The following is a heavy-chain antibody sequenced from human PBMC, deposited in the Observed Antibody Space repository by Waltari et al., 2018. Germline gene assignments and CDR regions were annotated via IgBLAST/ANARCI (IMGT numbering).Heavy chain of an antibody. CDR1: GGSISTYY. D-gene: IGHD7-27*01. V-gene: IGHV4-59*01. CDR2: IYYSGST. CDR3: ARAFGDLGIFGLHYYYGVDV. J-gene: IGHJ6*02. Sequence: QVQLQESGPGLVKPSETLSLTCTVSGGSISTYYWSWIRQSPGKGLEWIGYIYYSGSTNYTPSLKRRVTRSLDTSKNHFSLKLSSVTAADTAVYYCARAFGDLGIFGLHYYYGVDVWGQGTTVTVSS.